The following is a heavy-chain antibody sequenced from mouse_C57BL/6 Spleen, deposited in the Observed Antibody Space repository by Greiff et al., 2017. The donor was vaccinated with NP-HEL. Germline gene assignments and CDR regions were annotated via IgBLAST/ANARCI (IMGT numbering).Heavy chain of an antibody. J-gene: IGHJ4*01. CDR2: IYPRSGTT. CDR3: ARSITTVEYAMDY. CDR1: GYTFTSYG. Sequence: VQLQQSGAELARPGASVTLSCKASGYTFTSYGISWVKQRTGQGLEWIGEIYPRSGTTYYNEKCKRKATLTADKSSSTAYMELRSMTSEDSEVYFCARSITTVEYAMDYWGQGTSVTVSS. V-gene: IGHV1-81*01. D-gene: IGHD1-1*01.